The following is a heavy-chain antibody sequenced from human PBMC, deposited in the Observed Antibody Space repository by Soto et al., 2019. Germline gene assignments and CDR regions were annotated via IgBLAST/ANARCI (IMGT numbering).Heavy chain of an antibody. CDR1: GFTFSSYG. CDR2: ISYDGSNK. D-gene: IGHD3-10*01. V-gene: IGHV3-30*18. J-gene: IGHJ6*02. Sequence: QVQLVESGGGVVQPGRSLRLSCAASGFTFSSYGMHWVRQAPGKGLEWVAVISYDGSNKYYADSVKGRFTISRDNSKNTLYLQMNRLRAEDTAVYYCAKDLGFGEEPLGGMDVWGQGTTVTVSS. CDR3: AKDLGFGEEPLGGMDV.